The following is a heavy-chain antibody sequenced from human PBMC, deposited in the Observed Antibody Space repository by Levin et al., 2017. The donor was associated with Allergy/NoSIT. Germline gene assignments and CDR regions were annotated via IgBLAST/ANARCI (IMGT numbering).Heavy chain of an antibody. CDR2: IYSGGST. V-gene: IGHV3-53*01. J-gene: IGHJ4*02. CDR1: GFTVSSNY. CDR3: ARSITAMVPFDY. D-gene: IGHD5-18*01. Sequence: GGSLRLSCAASGFTVSSNYMSWVRQAPGKGLEWVSVIYSGGSTYYADSVKGRFTISRDNSKNTLYLQMNSLRAEDTAVYYCARSITAMVPFDYWGQGTLVTVSS.